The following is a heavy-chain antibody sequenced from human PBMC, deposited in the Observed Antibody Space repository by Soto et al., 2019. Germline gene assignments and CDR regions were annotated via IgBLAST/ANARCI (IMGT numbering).Heavy chain of an antibody. D-gene: IGHD6-13*01. CDR2: ISGSGGST. V-gene: IGHV3-23*01. Sequence: GGSLRLSCAASGFTFSSYAMSWVRQAPGKGLEWVSAISGSGGSTYYADSVKGRFTISRDNSENTLYLQMNSLRAEDTAVYYCAKASIAAAGYPDYYYGMDVWGQGTTVTVSS. CDR3: AKASIAAAGYPDYYYGMDV. J-gene: IGHJ6*02. CDR1: GFTFSSYA.